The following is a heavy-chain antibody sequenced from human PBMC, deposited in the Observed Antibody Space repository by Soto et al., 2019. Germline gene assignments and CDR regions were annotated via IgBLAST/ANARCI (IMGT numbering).Heavy chain of an antibody. CDR3: ARLRGGIFGPSDY. D-gene: IGHD3-3*01. CDR1: GGSFSGYY. Sequence: SETLSLTCAVYGGSFSGYYWSWIRQPPGKGLEWIGEINHSGSTNYNPSLQSRVTMSVDTSVKQFSLRLKSVTAADTGVYYCARLRGGIFGPSDYWGQGTPVTVSS. V-gene: IGHV4-34*01. J-gene: IGHJ4*02. CDR2: INHSGST.